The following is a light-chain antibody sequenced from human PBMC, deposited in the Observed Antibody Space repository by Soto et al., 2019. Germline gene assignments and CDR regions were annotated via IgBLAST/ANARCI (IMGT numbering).Light chain of an antibody. CDR3: SSYTSSSTQDV. CDR2: DVS. CDR1: SSDVGGYNY. V-gene: IGLV2-14*01. Sequence: QSVLTQPASVSGSPGQSITISCTGTSSDVGGYNYVSWYQQHPGKAPKLMIYDVSNRPSGVSNRFSGSKSGNTASLTISGLQAEDEADYCCSSYTSSSTQDVFGTGTKVTVL. J-gene: IGLJ1*01.